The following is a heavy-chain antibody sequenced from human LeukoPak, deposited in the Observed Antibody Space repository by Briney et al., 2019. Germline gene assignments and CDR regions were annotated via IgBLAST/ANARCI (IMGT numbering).Heavy chain of an antibody. CDR3: AREPRGWFGELHPDAFDI. D-gene: IGHD3-10*01. CDR2: ITHSGIP. Sequence: SETLSLTCIVSGYSISSGYYWGWIRQPPGKGLEWIGSITHSGIPYYSPSLRSRVTISLDASKNQFSLKLTSVTAADTAVYYCAREPRGWFGELHPDAFDIWGQGTMVTVSS. V-gene: IGHV4-38-2*02. J-gene: IGHJ3*02. CDR1: GYSISSGYY.